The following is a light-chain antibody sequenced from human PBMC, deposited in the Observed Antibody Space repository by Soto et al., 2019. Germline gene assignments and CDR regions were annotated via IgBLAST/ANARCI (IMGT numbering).Light chain of an antibody. Sequence: QSVLTQPPSVSAATGQMVTISCSGTSSNIGSNYVFWYQQFPGTAPKCLTCDGDKRPSGIHDRFTGSRSGTSATLRITGLQTGDAADYYCGTWDTSLSAWVFGGGTKLTVL. J-gene: IGLJ3*02. CDR1: SSNIGSNY. CDR2: DGD. CDR3: GTWDTSLSAWV. V-gene: IGLV1-51*01.